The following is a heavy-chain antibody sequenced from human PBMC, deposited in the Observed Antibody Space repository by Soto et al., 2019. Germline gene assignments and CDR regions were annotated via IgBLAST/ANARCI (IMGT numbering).Heavy chain of an antibody. J-gene: IGHJ1*01. CDR1: GCTFSGST. V-gene: IGHV3-73*02. D-gene: IGHD2-15*01. CDR2: IRSKANDYAT. Sequence: EVQLVQSGGGLVQPGGSLKLSCAASGCTFSGSTVHWVRQASWEGLQWVGRIRSKANDYATTYIASVKGRFTISRDDSRNTAYLQMSDLKTEDTAVYYCTGGYCTGGTCYSGYFQHWGQGALVTVFS. CDR3: TGGYCTGGTCYSGYFQH.